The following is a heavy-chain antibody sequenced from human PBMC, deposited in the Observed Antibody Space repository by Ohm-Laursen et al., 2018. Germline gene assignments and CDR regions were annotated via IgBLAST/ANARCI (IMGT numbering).Heavy chain of an antibody. CDR3: ARDGPAVAGDY. Sequence: SLRLSCTASGFTFSSYSMNWVRQAPGKGLEWVSSISSSSSYIYYADSVKGRFTISRDNARNSLYLQMNSLRAEDTAVYYCARDGPAVAGDYWGQGTLVTVSS. D-gene: IGHD6-19*01. J-gene: IGHJ4*02. V-gene: IGHV3-21*01. CDR1: GFTFSSYS. CDR2: ISSSSSYI.